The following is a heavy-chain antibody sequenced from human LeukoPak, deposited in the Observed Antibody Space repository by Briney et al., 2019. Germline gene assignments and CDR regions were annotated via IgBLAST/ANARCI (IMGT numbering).Heavy chain of an antibody. V-gene: IGHV1-69*13. D-gene: IGHD3-3*01. CDR3: ARAVGVEKSTGYYYYGMDV. Sequence: SVKVSCKASGGTFSSYAISWVRQAPGQGLEWMGGIIPIFGTANYAQKFQGRVTITADESTSTAYMELSSLRSEDTAVYHCARAVGVEKSTGYYYYGMDVWGQGPRSPSP. J-gene: IGHJ6*02. CDR2: IIPIFGTA. CDR1: GGTFSSYA.